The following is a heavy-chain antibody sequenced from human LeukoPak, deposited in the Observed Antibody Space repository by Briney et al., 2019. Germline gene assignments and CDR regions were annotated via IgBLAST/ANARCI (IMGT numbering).Heavy chain of an antibody. CDR3: ARGSGSRYPPSTHGYYFDY. J-gene: IGHJ4*02. CDR2: VYTSGST. V-gene: IGHV4-4*07. Sequence: SETLSLTCTVSGGSISSYYWSWIRQPAGKGLEGIGRVYTSGSTNHNPSLKSRVTMSVDTSKNQFSLKLSSVTAADTAVYYCARGSGSRYPPSTHGYYFDYWGQGTLVTVSS. CDR1: GGSISSYY. D-gene: IGHD1-26*01.